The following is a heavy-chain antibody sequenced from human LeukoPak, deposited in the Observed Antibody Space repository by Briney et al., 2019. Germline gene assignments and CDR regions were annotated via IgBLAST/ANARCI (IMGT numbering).Heavy chain of an antibody. J-gene: IGHJ4*02. V-gene: IGHV4-59*08. CDR2: IYYSGST. CDR1: GGSISSYY. CDR3: ARLSDYNNYIDY. D-gene: IGHD4-11*01. Sequence: SETLSLTCTVSGGSISSYYWSWIRQPPGKGLEWIGYIYYSGSTNYNPSLKSRVTISVDTSKNQFSLKLSSVTAADTAVYYCARLSDYNNYIDYWGQGTLVTVSS.